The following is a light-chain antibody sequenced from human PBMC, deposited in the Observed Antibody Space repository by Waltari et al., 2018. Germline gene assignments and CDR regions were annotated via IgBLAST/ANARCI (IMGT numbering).Light chain of an antibody. CDR2: DVT. CDR1: SSDIGVYNF. Sequence: QSALTQPASVTGSPGQSVTISCTGTSSDIGVYNFVSWYQQHPGKAPKLMIYDVTNRPSGVSDGFSASKSGNPASLTISGLQAEDEGDYYCSSYTSSSTVVFGGGTKLTVL. J-gene: IGLJ2*01. V-gene: IGLV2-14*03. CDR3: SSYTSSSTVV.